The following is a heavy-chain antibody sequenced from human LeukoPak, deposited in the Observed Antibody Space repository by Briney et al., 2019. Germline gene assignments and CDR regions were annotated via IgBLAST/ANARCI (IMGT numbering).Heavy chain of an antibody. CDR1: GFTFSSYA. CDR2: ISGSGGST. D-gene: IGHD2-8*01. J-gene: IGHJ4*02. CDR3: AKDRSCTNDICHGDFDY. Sequence: GGSLRLSCAASGFTFSSYAVSWVRQAPGKGMEWVSSISGSGGSTYSADSVKGRFTISRDNSKNTLYLQMNSLRAEDTALYYCAKDRSCTNDICHGDFDYWGQGTLVTVSS. V-gene: IGHV3-23*01.